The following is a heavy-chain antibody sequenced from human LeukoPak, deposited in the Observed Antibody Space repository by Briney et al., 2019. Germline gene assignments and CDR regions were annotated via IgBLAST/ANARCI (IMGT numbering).Heavy chain of an antibody. CDR3: AKGDYDILTGSYYFDY. CDR2: ISWNSGSI. V-gene: IGHV3-9*01. Sequence: GGSLRLFCAASGFTFEDYAMHWVRQVPGKGLEWVSGISWNSGSIGYADSVKGRFTISRDNAKNSLYLQMDSLRAEDTALYYCAKGDYDILTGSYYFDYWGQGTLVTVSS. CDR1: GFTFEDYA. D-gene: IGHD3-9*01. J-gene: IGHJ4*02.